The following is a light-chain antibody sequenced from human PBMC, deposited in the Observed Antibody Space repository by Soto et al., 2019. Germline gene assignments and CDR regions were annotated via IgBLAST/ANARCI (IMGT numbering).Light chain of an antibody. CDR2: GVT. Sequence: QSVLTQPASVSGSPGQSITISCTGTNSDIGGYNYVSWYRHHPGKAPKLMIYGVTNRPSGVSNRSSGSKSGNTASLTISGLQDEDEADYYCSSYTSITIVVFGGGTKLTVL. CDR3: SSYTSITIVV. CDR1: NSDIGGYNY. V-gene: IGLV2-14*01. J-gene: IGLJ2*01.